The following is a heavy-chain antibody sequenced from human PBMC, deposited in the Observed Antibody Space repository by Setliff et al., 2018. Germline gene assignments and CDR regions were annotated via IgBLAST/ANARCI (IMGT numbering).Heavy chain of an antibody. J-gene: IGHJ4*02. Sequence: PSETLSLTCTVSGHSIRSGISYWSWIRQPAGKGLQWIGRVYSTGGSTNYNPSLKSRVTISLDASKNQFSLKLTSVTAADTAVYYCRLWSHDYHNDYWGQGTLVTVSS. D-gene: IGHD3-16*01. CDR2: VYSTGGST. CDR3: RLWSHDYHNDY. V-gene: IGHV4-61*02. CDR1: GHSIRSGISY.